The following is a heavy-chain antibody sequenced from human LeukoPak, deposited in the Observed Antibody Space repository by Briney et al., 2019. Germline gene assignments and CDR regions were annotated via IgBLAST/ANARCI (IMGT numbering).Heavy chain of an antibody. Sequence: GGSLRLSCAASRLNFRYYVVHWVGQAAGKGREGVAVISYYGRRKHYPHSLKGRFTIPRHNAQNSLYLQINRLRYDDTPVYYWARDVVRAGSTLYQYLQHWGQGTLVSVSS. CDR1: RLNFRYYV. J-gene: IGHJ1*01. CDR3: ARDVVRAGSTLYQYLQH. CDR2: ISYYGRRK. V-gene: IGHV3-30*04. D-gene: IGHD1-1*01.